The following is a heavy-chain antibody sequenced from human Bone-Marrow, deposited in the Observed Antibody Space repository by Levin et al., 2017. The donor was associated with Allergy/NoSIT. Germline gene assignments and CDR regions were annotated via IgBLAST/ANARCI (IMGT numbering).Heavy chain of an antibody. D-gene: IGHD6-13*01. J-gene: IGHJ4*02. V-gene: IGHV2-5*02. Sequence: KMSGPTLVKPTQTLTLTCTFSGLPRSTSGVNVGWIRQSPGQALEWLAVIYWDDDENYSPSLKTRLTITKDTSKNQVVLTMTNMDPVDTGTYYCVYRLRGAAAGDWGQGTLVTVSS. CDR3: VYRLRGAAAGD. CDR1: GLPRSTSGVN. CDR2: IYWDDDE.